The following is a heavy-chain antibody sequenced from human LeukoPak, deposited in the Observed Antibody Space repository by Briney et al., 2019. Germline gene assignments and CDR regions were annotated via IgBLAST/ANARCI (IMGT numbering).Heavy chain of an antibody. Sequence: GKSLRLSCAASGFTFSSYGIQWVRQAPAKGLGWEAVIWYDGSNKYYADSVKGRFTISRDNSKNTLYLQMNSLRAEDTAVYYCAREYGEWIAPSDAFDIWGQGTMVTVSS. CDR2: IWYDGSNK. CDR1: GFTFSSYG. V-gene: IGHV3-33*01. J-gene: IGHJ3*02. D-gene: IGHD2-2*03. CDR3: AREYGEWIAPSDAFDI.